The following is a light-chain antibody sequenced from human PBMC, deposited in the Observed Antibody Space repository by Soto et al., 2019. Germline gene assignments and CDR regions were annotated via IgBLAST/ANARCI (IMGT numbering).Light chain of an antibody. V-gene: IGKV3-15*01. CDR2: AAS. J-gene: IGKJ2*01. Sequence: EVVTTQTPATLSVSPGERGTLSCRASQGLGTNLAWYQQKPGQAPRLLIYAASTRATGVPGRFSGSGSGTEFTLTISSLQSDDFATYYCQQYHIFLTFGQGTNLEIK. CDR1: QGLGTN. CDR3: QQYHIFLT.